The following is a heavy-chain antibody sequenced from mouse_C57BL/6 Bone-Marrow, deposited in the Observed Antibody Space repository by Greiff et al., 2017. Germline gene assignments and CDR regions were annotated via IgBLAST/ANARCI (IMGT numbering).Heavy chain of an antibody. V-gene: IGHV5-9*01. D-gene: IGHD2-4*01. CDR1: GFTFSSYT. J-gene: IGHJ1*03. CDR2: ISGGGGNT. Sequence: EVKLVESGGGLVKPGGSLKLSCAASGFTFSSYTMSWVRQTPEKRLEWVATISGGGGNTYYPDSVKGRFTISRDNAKNTLYLQMSSLRSEDTALYYCAIYDYGDCYVWGTETTVTVSS. CDR3: AIYDYGDCYV.